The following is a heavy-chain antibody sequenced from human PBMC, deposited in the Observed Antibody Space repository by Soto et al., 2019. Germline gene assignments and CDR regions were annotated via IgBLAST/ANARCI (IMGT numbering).Heavy chain of an antibody. CDR2: ITSSGSTM. J-gene: IGHJ3*01. Sequence: LRLSCEASGFAFSSYEMDWVRQAPEKGLEWIAHITSSGSTMYNTDSVKGRFTISRDNAKNSLYLQMNSLRAEDTAVYYCVKEKSIMYSGYDAFDLWGQGTMVTVSS. CDR1: GFAFSSYE. V-gene: IGHV3-48*03. D-gene: IGHD5-12*01. CDR3: VKEKSIMYSGYDAFDL.